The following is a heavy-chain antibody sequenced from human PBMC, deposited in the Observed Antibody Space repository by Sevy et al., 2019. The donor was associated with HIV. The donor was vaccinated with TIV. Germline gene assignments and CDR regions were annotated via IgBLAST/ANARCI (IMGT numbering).Heavy chain of an antibody. V-gene: IGHV3-20*04. D-gene: IGHD6-19*01. Sequence: GGSLRLSCAASGFTFDDYDMTWVRQAPGKGLEWVSGINWNGGSTGYADSVKGRFTISRDNAKSSLYLQMNSLRAEDTALYYCARPYSSGSRGAFDIWGQGTMVTVSS. CDR1: GFTFDDYD. CDR2: INWNGGST. CDR3: ARPYSSGSRGAFDI. J-gene: IGHJ3*02.